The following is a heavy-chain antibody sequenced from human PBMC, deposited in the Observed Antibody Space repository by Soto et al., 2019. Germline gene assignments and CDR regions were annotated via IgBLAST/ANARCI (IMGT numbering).Heavy chain of an antibody. CDR2: ISFDGSQK. V-gene: IGHV3-30*18. Sequence: QVQLVESGGGVVQPGRSLRLSCAASGFTFSTYGMHWVRQAPGKGLEWVSVISFDGSQKWHAESVRGRFTISRDNSKSTLSLQMSSLKTEDTAVYFCAKEKVAGSSYFDYWGQGTLVTVSS. CDR3: AKEKVAGSSYFDY. J-gene: IGHJ4*02. CDR1: GFTFSTYG. D-gene: IGHD6-19*01.